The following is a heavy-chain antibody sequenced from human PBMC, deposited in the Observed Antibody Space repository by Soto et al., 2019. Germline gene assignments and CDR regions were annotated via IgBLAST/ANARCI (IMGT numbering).Heavy chain of an antibody. D-gene: IGHD1-26*01. CDR1: GFTFSSYA. CDR2: ISGSGGST. V-gene: IGHV3-23*01. CDR3: ARGGSGSYYDY. J-gene: IGHJ4*02. Sequence: EVQLLESGGGLVQPGGSLRLSCAASGFTFSSYAMRWVRQAPGRGLEWVSAISGSGGSTYYADSVKGRFTISRDNSKNTLYLQMNSLRAEDTAVYYCARGGSGSYYDYWGQGTLVTVSS.